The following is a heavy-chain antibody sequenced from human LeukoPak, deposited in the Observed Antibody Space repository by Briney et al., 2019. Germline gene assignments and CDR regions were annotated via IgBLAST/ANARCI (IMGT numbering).Heavy chain of an antibody. CDR1: VFTVSSIN. Sequence: PGGSLRLSCAASVFTVSSINMSGVPHAPGEGVGWVSVIYCGGSTYHADSVKGRFTISRDNAKNTLYLQMNSLRADDTAVYYCARVNLGYFDYWGQGSLVSVSS. CDR3: ARVNLGYFDY. V-gene: IGHV3-53*01. D-gene: IGHD4-23*01. J-gene: IGHJ4*02. CDR2: IYCGGST.